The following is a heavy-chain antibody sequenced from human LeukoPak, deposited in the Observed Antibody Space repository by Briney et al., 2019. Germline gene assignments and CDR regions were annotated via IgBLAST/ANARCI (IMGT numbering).Heavy chain of an antibody. CDR1: GFSLSTSGVV. D-gene: IGHD3-22*01. V-gene: IGHV2-5*01. J-gene: IGHJ4*02. Sequence: ESGPTLVKPTQTLTLPCTFSGFSLSTSGVVLRWIHQPPGKPLEWLALIYWNDDERYSPSLKSRLTITKDTSKNQVVLTMTNMDPVDTATYYCAHSPPPYYYDSSGYFHFDYWGQGTLVTVSS. CDR3: AHSPPPYYYDSSGYFHFDY. CDR2: IYWNDDE.